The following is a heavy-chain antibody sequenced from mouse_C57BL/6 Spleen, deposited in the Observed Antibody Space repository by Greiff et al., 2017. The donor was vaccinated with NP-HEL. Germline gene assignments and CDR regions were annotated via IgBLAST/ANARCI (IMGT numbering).Heavy chain of an antibody. CDR2: ISSGGSYT. Sequence: EVKLVESGGDLVKPGGSLKLSCAASGFTFSSYGMSWVRQTPDKRLEWVATISSGGSYTYYPDSVKGRFTIPRDNAKNTLYLQMSGLKSDDTAMYYCAREYSNYLAYWGQGTLVTVSA. D-gene: IGHD2-5*01. V-gene: IGHV5-6*01. CDR1: GFTFSSYG. CDR3: AREYSNYLAY. J-gene: IGHJ3*01.